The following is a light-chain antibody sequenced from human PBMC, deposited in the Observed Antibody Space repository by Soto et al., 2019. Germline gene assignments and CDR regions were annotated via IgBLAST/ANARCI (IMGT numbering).Light chain of an antibody. CDR1: QTISSRY. CDR3: KKYGSSHRK. V-gene: IGKV3-20*01. Sequence: EILLTQSPGTLSFSPGEGCTLSFSSSQTISSRYLAWYQQKPGQANRLLIYGAYSTATGIKARFSGSGSGRDFTLTIRRLEPEDFAVYYCKKYGSSHRKLGHGTKV. J-gene: IGKJ1*01. CDR2: GAY.